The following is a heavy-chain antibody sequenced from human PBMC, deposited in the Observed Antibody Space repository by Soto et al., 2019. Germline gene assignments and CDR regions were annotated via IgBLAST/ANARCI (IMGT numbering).Heavy chain of an antibody. V-gene: IGHV4-61*01. J-gene: IGHJ4*02. CDR2: VYYSGTT. CDR1: GGSVSDKTYY. CDR3: ARTTAVPNTLRSRYFFDY. D-gene: IGHD4-17*01. Sequence: SETLSLTCSVSGGSVSDKTYYWSWIRQPPGKRLEWIGYVYYSGTTNYNPSLKSRVTISVDLSKNRFSLRLSSVTTADTALYYCARTTAVPNTLRSRYFFDYWGQGTLATDSS.